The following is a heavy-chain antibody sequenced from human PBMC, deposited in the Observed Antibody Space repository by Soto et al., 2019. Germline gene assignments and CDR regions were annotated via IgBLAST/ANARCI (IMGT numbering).Heavy chain of an antibody. CDR3: ARDLGGFPDY. D-gene: IGHD5-12*01. CDR1: GYSFTSYG. J-gene: IGHJ4*02. Sequence: QVQLVQSGAEVKKPGASVKVSCKASGYSFTSYGISGVRQAPGQGREWMGWISAYNGNRKQAQKFQGRVTMTTDTPTSTAYMELRSLSSDDTAVYYCARDLGGFPDYWGQGTLVTVSS. CDR2: ISAYNGNR. V-gene: IGHV1-18*01.